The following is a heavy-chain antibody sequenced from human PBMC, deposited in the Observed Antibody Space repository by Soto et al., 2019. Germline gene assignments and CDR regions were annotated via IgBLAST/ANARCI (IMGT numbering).Heavy chain of an antibody. CDR1: GFTFSSYG. CDR2: IWYDGSNK. J-gene: IGHJ6*03. V-gene: IGHV3-33*01. CDR3: AGDGMVRGSSYMDV. D-gene: IGHD3-10*01. Sequence: QVQLVESGGGVVQPGRSLRLSCAASGFTFSSYGMHWVRQAPGKGLEWLAVIWYDGSNKYYADSVKGRFTISRDNSKNTLYLKMNSLRAEDTAVYYCAGDGMVRGSSYMDVWGKGTTVTVSS.